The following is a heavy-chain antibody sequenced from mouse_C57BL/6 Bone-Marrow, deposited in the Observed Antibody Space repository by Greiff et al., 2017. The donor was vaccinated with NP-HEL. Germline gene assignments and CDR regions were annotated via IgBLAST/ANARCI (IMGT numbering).Heavy chain of an antibody. CDR3: ARSPIYDGYPHWYFDV. D-gene: IGHD2-3*01. CDR2: IDPNSGGT. CDR1: GYTFTSYW. Sequence: QVQLQQSGAELVKPGASVKLSCKASGYTFTSYWMHWVKQRPGRGLEWIGRIDPNSGGTKYNEKFKSKATLTVDKPSSTAYMQLSSLTSEDSAVYYCARSPIYDGYPHWYFDVWGTGTTVTVSS. J-gene: IGHJ1*03. V-gene: IGHV1-72*01.